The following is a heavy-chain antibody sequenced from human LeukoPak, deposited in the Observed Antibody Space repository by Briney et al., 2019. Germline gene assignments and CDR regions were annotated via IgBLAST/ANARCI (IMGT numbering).Heavy chain of an antibody. J-gene: IGHJ4*02. CDR3: ARGYYDILTGYYPYFDY. CDR1: GGTFSSYA. CDR2: ISAYNGNT. V-gene: IGHV1-18*01. D-gene: IGHD3-9*01. Sequence: ASVRVSCKASGGTFSSYAISWVRQAPGQGLEWMGWISAYNGNTNYAQKLQGRVTMTTDTSTSTAYMELRSLRSDDTAVYYCARGYYDILTGYYPYFDYWGQGTLVTVSS.